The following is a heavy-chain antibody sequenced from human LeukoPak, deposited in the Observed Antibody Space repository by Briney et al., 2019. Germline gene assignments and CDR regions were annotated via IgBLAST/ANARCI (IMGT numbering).Heavy chain of an antibody. CDR1: GGSISSSNW. CDR3: ANLRRSGSYNGVDY. Sequence: PSETLSLTCAVSGGSISSSNWWSWVRQPPGKGLEWIGEIYHSGSTNYNPSLKSRVTISVDKSKNQFSLKLSSVTAADTAVYYCANLRRSGSYNGVDYWGQGTLVTVSS. CDR2: IYHSGST. V-gene: IGHV4-4*02. D-gene: IGHD1-26*01. J-gene: IGHJ4*02.